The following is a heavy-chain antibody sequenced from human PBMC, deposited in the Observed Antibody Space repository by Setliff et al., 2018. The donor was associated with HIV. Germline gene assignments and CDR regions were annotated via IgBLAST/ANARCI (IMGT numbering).Heavy chain of an antibody. Sequence: SETLSLTCAVYGGSFSGYYWSWIRQPPGKGLEWIGEINHSGSTNYNPSLKSRVTISVDTSKNQFTLKLSSVTAADTAVYYCARRGSGFFHYYYYMDVWGKGTTVTVSS. J-gene: IGHJ6*03. CDR2: INHSGST. CDR3: ARRGSGFFHYYYYMDV. CDR1: GGSFSGYY. D-gene: IGHD3-10*01. V-gene: IGHV4-34*01.